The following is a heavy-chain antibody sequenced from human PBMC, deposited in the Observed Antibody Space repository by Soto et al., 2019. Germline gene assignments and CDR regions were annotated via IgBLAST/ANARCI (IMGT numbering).Heavy chain of an antibody. V-gene: IGHV3-48*01. Sequence: QPVGSLRLSCAASGFTFSSFSMNWVRQAPGKGLEWVSYISSSGSTIYYADSVKGRFTISRDNAKNSLYLQMNSLRAEDTAVYYCARTDAFDIWGQGTMVTVSS. CDR3: ARTDAFDI. CDR2: ISSSGSTI. J-gene: IGHJ3*02. CDR1: GFTFSSFS.